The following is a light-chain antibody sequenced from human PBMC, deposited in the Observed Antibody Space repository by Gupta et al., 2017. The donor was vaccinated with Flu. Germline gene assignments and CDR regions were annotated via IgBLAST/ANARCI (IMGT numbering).Light chain of an antibody. Sequence: DIVMTQSPDSLAVSLGQRATINCKSSQSILYISNNKNYVAWHQNKPGQPPKLLIDCASTRESAVPDRCSGSGSGTAFTLTSSSLQAEDVAVYYWQEYYSSLYTFGQGTKLEIK. CDR1: QSILYISNNKNY. V-gene: IGKV4-1*01. CDR2: CAS. J-gene: IGKJ2*01. CDR3: QEYYSSLYT.